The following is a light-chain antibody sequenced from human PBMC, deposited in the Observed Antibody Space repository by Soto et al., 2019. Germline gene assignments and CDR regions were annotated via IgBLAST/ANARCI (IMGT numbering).Light chain of an antibody. CDR2: ATS. V-gene: IGKV3-15*01. CDR3: QQYDNWPPP. J-gene: IGKJ5*01. CDR1: QRVSNN. Sequence: EIVMTQSPATLSVSPGERATLSCRASQRVSNNLAWYQQRPGRSPRLLIYATSTRATGIPARFSGSGSGTEFTLTISSLQSEDFAFYYCQQYDNWPPPFGQGTRLEIK.